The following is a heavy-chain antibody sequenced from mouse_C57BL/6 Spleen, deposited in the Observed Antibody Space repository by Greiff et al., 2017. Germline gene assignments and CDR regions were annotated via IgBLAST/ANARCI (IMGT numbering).Heavy chain of an antibody. Sequence: QVQLQQSGAELVKPGASVKISCKASGYAFSSHWMNWVKQRPGKGLEWIGQIYPGDGDTNYNGKFKGKATLTADKSSSTAYMQLSSLTSEDSAVYFCARSGGNYAMDYWGQGTSVTVSS. CDR2: IYPGDGDT. J-gene: IGHJ4*01. CDR3: ARSGGNYAMDY. CDR1: GYAFSSHW. D-gene: IGHD3-1*01. V-gene: IGHV1-80*01.